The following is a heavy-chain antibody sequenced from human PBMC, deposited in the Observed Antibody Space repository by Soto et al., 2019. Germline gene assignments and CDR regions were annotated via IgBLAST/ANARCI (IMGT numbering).Heavy chain of an antibody. Sequence: EVQLVESGGGLVKPGGSLRLSCAASGFTFSSYSMNWVRQAPGKGLEWVSSISSSSSYIYYADSVKGRFTISRDNAKNSLYLQMNSLRAEDTAVYYCARAVFFGIAARTKPSHFDYWGQGTLVTVSS. CDR3: ARAVFFGIAARTKPSHFDY. CDR2: ISSSSSYI. J-gene: IGHJ4*02. V-gene: IGHV3-21*01. D-gene: IGHD6-6*01. CDR1: GFTFSSYS.